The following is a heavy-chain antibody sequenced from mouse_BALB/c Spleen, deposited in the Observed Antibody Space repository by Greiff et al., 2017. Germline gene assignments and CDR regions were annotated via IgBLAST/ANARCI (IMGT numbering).Heavy chain of an antibody. D-gene: IGHD2-14*01. J-gene: IGHJ4*01. CDR3: ARREVRYAMDY. CDR2: INPSTGYT. CDR1: GYTFTSYW. Sequence: VQLQQSGAELAKPGASVKMSCKASGYTFTSYWMHWVKQRPGQGLEWIGYINPSTGYTEYNQKFKDKATLTADKSSSTAYMQLSSLTSEDSAVYYCARREVRYAMDYWGQGTSVTVSS. V-gene: IGHV1-7*01.